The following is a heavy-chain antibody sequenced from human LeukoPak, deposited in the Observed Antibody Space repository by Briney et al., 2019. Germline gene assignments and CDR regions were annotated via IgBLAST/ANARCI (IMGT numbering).Heavy chain of an antibody. CDR1: GYSFTGHY. CDR2: INPSGGGT. D-gene: IGHD2-2*01. J-gene: IGHJ5*02. CDR3: ARGYCSSTSCFFHGAVDWFDP. Sequence: ASVKVSCKASGYSFTGHYMHWVRQAPGQGLERMGWINPSGGGTKYAHNFQGRVTMTRDTSISTAYMELSSLRSDDTAVYYCARGYCSSTSCFFHGAVDWFDPWGQGTLVTVSS. V-gene: IGHV1-2*02.